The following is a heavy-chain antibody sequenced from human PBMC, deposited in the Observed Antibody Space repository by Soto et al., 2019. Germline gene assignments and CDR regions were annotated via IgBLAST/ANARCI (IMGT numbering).Heavy chain of an antibody. J-gene: IGHJ6*02. V-gene: IGHV1-46*01. D-gene: IGHD3-10*01. CDR2: INPRGGST. CDR1: GYTLSDYL. CDR3: ARGSGSFVYGMDV. Sequence: QVQLVQSGAEVKKPGASVKVSCNASGYTLSDYLIHWVRQAPGQGLEWVGTINPRGGSTRYAENFQGRVTMTSDTSTSTIFLELSSLRSDDTAVFYCARGSGSFVYGMDVWGQGTTDTVSS.